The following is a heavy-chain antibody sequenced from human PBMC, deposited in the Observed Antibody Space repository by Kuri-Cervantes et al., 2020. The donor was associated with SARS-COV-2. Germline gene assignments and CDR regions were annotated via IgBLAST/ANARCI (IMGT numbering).Heavy chain of an antibody. CDR1: GGSFSGYY. V-gene: IGHV4-34*01. CDR2: INHSGST. D-gene: IGHD6-19*01. Sequence: GSLRLSCAVYGGSFSGYYWSWIRQPPGKGLEWIGEINHSGSTNYNPSLKSRVTISVDTSKNQFSLKLSSVTAADTAVYYCARGTRTSGWYVGNWFDPWGQGILVTVSS. CDR3: ARGTRTSGWYVGNWFDP. J-gene: IGHJ5*02.